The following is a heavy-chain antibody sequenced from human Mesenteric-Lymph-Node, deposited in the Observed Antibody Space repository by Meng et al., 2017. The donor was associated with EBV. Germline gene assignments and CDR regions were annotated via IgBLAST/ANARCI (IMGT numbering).Heavy chain of an antibody. D-gene: IGHD1-26*01. CDR3: ARDLRSGSYDY. CDR1: GYTFIGYS. CDR2: ISTSTGNP. V-gene: IGHV7-4-1*02. J-gene: IGHJ4*02. Sequence: QAQLVQTGSELKTPEASVKVSCKASGYTFIGYSINWLRQAPGQGLEWMGYISTSTGNPTYAQGFTGRFVFSLDTSVSTAYLQISSLKAEDTAVYYCARDLRSGSYDYWGQGTLVTVSS.